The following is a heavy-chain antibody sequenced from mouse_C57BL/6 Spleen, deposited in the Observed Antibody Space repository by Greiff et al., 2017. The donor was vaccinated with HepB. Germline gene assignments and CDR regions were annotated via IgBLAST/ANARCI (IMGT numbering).Heavy chain of an antibody. CDR1: GYTFTSYW. CDR2: IHPSDSDT. Sequence: VQLQQSGAELVKPGASVKVSCKASGYTFTSYWMHWVKQRPGQGLEWIGRIHPSDSDTNYNQKFKGKATLTVDKSSSTADMQLSSLTSEDSAVYYCAIRDGSRRYFDVWGTGTTVTVSS. V-gene: IGHV1-74*01. CDR3: AIRDGSRRYFDV. J-gene: IGHJ1*03. D-gene: IGHD1-1*01.